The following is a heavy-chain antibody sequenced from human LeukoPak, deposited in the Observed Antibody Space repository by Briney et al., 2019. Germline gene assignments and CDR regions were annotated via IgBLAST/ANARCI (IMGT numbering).Heavy chain of an antibody. D-gene: IGHD7-27*01. CDR3: ASPGY. CDR2: ISYDGSNK. Sequence: PGGSLRLSCAASGFSFSNYWMHWVRQAPGKGLEWVAVISYDGSNKYYADSVKGRFTISRDNSKNTLYLQMNSLRAEDTAVYYCASPGYWGQGTLVTVSS. V-gene: IGHV3-30*03. J-gene: IGHJ4*02. CDR1: GFSFSNYW.